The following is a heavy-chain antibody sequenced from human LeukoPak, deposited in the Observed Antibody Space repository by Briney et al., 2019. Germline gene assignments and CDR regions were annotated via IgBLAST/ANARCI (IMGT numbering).Heavy chain of an antibody. D-gene: IGHD5-12*01. CDR2: INEDGSKR. CDR3: AREGHTSGFCGAFDI. V-gene: IGHV3-7*01. Sequence: GGSLRLSCEASGFTFSTYWMSWFRQAPGKGLEWVANINEDGSKRYYVDSVKGRFTISRDNSGNTVFLHMTSLRPEDTAVYFCAREGHTSGFCGAFDIWGQGTTVTISS. CDR1: GFTFSTYW. J-gene: IGHJ3*02.